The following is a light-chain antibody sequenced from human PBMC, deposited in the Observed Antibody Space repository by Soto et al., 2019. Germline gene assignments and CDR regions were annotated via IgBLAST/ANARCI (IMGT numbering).Light chain of an antibody. Sequence: IFMTQSAATLSVSPGERATLSCRASQSVSILLAWYQQKPGQAPRLLIYGASSRATGIPDRFSGSGSGTDFTLTISRLEPEDVAVYYCQQYEAVVTFGQGTKVDIK. CDR2: GAS. CDR1: QSVSIL. V-gene: IGKV3-20*01. J-gene: IGKJ1*01. CDR3: QQYEAVVT.